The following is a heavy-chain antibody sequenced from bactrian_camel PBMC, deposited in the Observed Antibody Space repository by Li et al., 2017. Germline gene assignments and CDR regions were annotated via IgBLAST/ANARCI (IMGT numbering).Heavy chain of an antibody. Sequence: EVQLVESGGGLVQPGGSLRLSCAASGFTVSSSHMSWVRQPPGKGLEWVSHIDSAGGTGHAEAVKGRATISRDNAKDTLYLQMNSLKPEDTAVYYCAPGLGGYWSFDYWGQGTQVTVS. CDR3: APGLGGYWSFDY. J-gene: IGHJ6*01. V-gene: IGHV3S10*01. D-gene: IGHD2*01. CDR2: IDSAGGT. CDR1: GFTVSSSH.